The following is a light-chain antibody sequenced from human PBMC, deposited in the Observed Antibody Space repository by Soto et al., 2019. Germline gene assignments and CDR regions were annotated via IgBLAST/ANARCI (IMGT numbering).Light chain of an antibody. Sequence: QPVLTQPPSASGTPGQRVTISCSGRSSNIGSNTVNWYQQLPGTAPKLLIYTISQRPSGVPDRFSGSKSGTSASLAISGLQSEDEADYYCAAWDDSLDGVVFGGGTQLTVL. CDR3: AAWDDSLDGVV. CDR1: SSNIGSNT. CDR2: TIS. J-gene: IGLJ2*01. V-gene: IGLV1-44*01.